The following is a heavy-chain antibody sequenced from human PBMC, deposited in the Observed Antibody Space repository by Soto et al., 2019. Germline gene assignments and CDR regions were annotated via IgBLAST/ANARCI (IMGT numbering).Heavy chain of an antibody. CDR3: ARPGYCSSTNCYDYFGY. J-gene: IGHJ4*02. CDR1: GYTFTSYA. CDR2: INANNGNT. D-gene: IGHD2-2*01. Sequence: ASVKVSCKASGYTFTSYAMHWVRQAPGQRLEWMGWINANNGNTNYVQKFQGWVTMTRDTSISTAYMELSRLRSDDTAVYYCARPGYCSSTNCYDYFGYWGQGTPVTVSS. V-gene: IGHV1-2*04.